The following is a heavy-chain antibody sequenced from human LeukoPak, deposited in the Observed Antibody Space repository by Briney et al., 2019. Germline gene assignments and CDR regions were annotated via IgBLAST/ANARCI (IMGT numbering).Heavy chain of an antibody. D-gene: IGHD3-10*01. CDR3: AKGHYSGSGDYFEY. CDR2: ITGSGDNT. CDR1: GFTFSSYA. Sequence: GGSLRLSCVASGFTFSSYAMSWVRQAPGKGLEWVSLITGSGDNTDYTDSVKGRFTISRDNSKNPTHLQMNSLRAAATALYSCAKGHYSGSGDYFEYWGHGELVTVSS. V-gene: IGHV3-23*01. J-gene: IGHJ4*01.